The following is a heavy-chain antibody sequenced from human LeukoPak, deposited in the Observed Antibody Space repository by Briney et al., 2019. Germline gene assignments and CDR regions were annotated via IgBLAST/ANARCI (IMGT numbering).Heavy chain of an antibody. D-gene: IGHD6-6*01. CDR2: IRSSSSYT. Sequence: GGSLRLSCAASGFTFSTCSMNWVRQAPGKGLEWVSSIRSSSSYTYYADSVKGRFTISRDNAKNSLYLQMNGLRAEDTAVYYCARVVYSSWTIDYWGQGTLVTVSS. J-gene: IGHJ4*02. CDR3: ARVVYSSWTIDY. CDR1: GFTFSTCS. V-gene: IGHV3-21*01.